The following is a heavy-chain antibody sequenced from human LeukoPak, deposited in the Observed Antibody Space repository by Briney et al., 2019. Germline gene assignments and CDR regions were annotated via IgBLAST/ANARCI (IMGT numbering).Heavy chain of an antibody. D-gene: IGHD3-22*01. CDR2: IYYSGST. CDR1: GDSIRGYY. Sequence: PSETLSLNCSVSGDSIRGYYWNWIRQPAGKGLEWIGYIYYSGSTYYNPSLKSRVTISVDTSKNQFSLKLSSVTAADTAVYYCARSQYYYDSSGYYGNAFDIWGQGTMVTVSS. V-gene: IGHV4-59*06. CDR3: ARSQYYYDSSGYYGNAFDI. J-gene: IGHJ3*02.